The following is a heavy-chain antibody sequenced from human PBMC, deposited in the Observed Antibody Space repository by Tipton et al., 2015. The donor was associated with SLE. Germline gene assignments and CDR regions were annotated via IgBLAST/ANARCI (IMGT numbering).Heavy chain of an antibody. CDR2: IRYDGSNK. Sequence: SLRLSCAASGFTFSSYGMHWVRQAPGKGLEWVAFIRYDGSNKYYADSVKGRFTISRDNSKNTLYLQMNSLRAEDTAVYYLAPRGIVGATTPFDYWGQGTLVTVSS. J-gene: IGHJ4*02. CDR3: APRGIVGATTPFDY. CDR1: GFTFSSYG. D-gene: IGHD1-26*01. V-gene: IGHV3-30*02.